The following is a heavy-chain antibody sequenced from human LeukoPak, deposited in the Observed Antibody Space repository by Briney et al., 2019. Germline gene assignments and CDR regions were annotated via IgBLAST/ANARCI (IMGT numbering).Heavy chain of an antibody. J-gene: IGHJ3*02. CDR2: IWYDGSNK. CDR3: ARALRGGAFDI. Sequence: GGSLRLSCAASGFTFSSYGMHWVRQAPGKGLEWVVVIWYDGSNKYYADSVKGRFTISRDNSKNTLYLQMNSLRAEDTAVYYCARALRGGAFDIWGQGTMVTVSS. V-gene: IGHV3-33*01. CDR1: GFTFSSYG. D-gene: IGHD3-10*01.